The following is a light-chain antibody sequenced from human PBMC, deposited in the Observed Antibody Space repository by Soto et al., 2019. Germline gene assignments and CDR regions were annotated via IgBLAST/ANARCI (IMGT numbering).Light chain of an antibody. CDR2: ATS. J-gene: IGKJ3*01. CDR1: QNIATF. Sequence: DIQMTQSPSSLSASEGDRVTSTCRASQNIATFLIWYHHKPGKAPKLLIYATSRLQSGVPSRFSGSGSGTDFTLTITSLQPEDFGTYYCQQSYGNPGFAPGTKVDIK. CDR3: QQSYGNPG. V-gene: IGKV1-39*01.